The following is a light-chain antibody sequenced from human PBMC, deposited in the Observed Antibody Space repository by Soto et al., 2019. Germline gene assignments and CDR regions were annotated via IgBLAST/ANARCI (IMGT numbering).Light chain of an antibody. CDR1: QSVSSSH. Sequence: EIVLTQSPGTLSLSPGERATLSCRASQSVSSSHLAWYQQKYGQAARLLIYGTSSRAPGIPDRFSGSGSGTDFTLTISRLEPEDFAVYYCQQYGSSPPWTFGQGTKVEIK. V-gene: IGKV3-20*01. CDR2: GTS. CDR3: QQYGSSPPWT. J-gene: IGKJ1*01.